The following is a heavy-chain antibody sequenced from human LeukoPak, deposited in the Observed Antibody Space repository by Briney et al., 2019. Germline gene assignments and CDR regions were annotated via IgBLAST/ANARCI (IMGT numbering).Heavy chain of an antibody. Sequence: ASVKVSCKASGYTFTSYDINWVRQATGQGLEWMGWMNPNSGNTGYAQKFQGRATITRNTSISTAYMELSSLRSEDTAVYYCARGVRGYRGWYYMDVWGKGTTVTVSS. D-gene: IGHD5-12*01. CDR2: MNPNSGNT. J-gene: IGHJ6*03. CDR3: ARGVRGYRGWYYMDV. V-gene: IGHV1-8*03. CDR1: GYTFTSYD.